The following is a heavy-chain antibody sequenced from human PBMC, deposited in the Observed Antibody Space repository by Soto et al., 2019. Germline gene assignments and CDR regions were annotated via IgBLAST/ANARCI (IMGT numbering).Heavy chain of an antibody. CDR2: ISRSSNTI. J-gene: IGHJ4*02. Sequence: PRGSLRLSCAASGFSFSSYSMNWVRQAPGKGLEWVSYISRSSNTINYADSVKGRFTISRDNAKNSLFLQMNSLRAEDTAVYYCARDREYFCGDKCYETGSAYWGQXTLVTVSS. V-gene: IGHV3-48*01. CDR3: ARDREYFCGDKCYETGSAY. CDR1: GFSFSSYS. D-gene: IGHD2-15*01.